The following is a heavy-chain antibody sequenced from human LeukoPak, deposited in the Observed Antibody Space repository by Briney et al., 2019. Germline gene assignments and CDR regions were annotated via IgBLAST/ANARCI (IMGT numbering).Heavy chain of an antibody. D-gene: IGHD1-1*01. CDR1: GFTFSSYS. CDR3: ARGIWNDPYY. V-gene: IGHV3-48*01. Sequence: GGSLRLSCAASGFTFSSYSMNWVRQAPGKGLEWVSYISSGSSTIYYADSVKGRFATSRDNAKNSLYLQMNSLRAEDTAVYYCARGIWNDPYYWGQGTLVTVSS. J-gene: IGHJ4*02. CDR2: ISSGSSTI.